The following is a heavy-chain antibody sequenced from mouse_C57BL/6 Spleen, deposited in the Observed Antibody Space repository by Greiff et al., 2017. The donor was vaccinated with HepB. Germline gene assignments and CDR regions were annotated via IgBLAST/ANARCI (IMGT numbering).Heavy chain of an antibody. D-gene: IGHD1-1*01. CDR1: GYTFTSYW. V-gene: IGHV1-55*01. J-gene: IGHJ1*01. CDR3: AGRVYYYGSSYWYFDV. Sequence: QVQLQQPGAELVKPGASVTMSCKASGYTFTSYWITWVKQRPGQGLEWIGDIYSGSGSTNYNEKFKSKATLTVDTSSSTAYMKLSSLNSEDSAVYDWAGRVYYYGSSYWYFDVLGPATTVTVSS. CDR2: IYSGSGST.